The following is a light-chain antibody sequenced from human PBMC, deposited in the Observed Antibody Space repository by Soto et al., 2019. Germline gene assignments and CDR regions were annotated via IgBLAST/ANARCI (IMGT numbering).Light chain of an antibody. Sequence: EIVLTQSPGTLSSSPGERATLSCRASQSVSSSYLGWYQQKPDQAPRLLIYGASTRATGIPDRFSGSGSGTDFTLTISRLEPEDFAVYYCQQDGSSPRTFGQGTKLESK. CDR2: GAS. V-gene: IGKV3-20*01. J-gene: IGKJ2*01. CDR3: QQDGSSPRT. CDR1: QSVSSSY.